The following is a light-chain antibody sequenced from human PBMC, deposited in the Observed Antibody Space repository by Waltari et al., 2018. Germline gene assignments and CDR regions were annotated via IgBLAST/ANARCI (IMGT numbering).Light chain of an antibody. CDR1: TSDVGAYNY. J-gene: IGLJ2*01. CDR3: CSYAGEYIWV. CDR2: DVS. Sequence: QSALTQPPSVSGSPGQSVTISCTGTTSDVGAYNYVSWYQQHPGKAPYMMISDVSQRPSGVPDRFSRSKSANTASLTISGLQAEDEADYYCCSYAGEYIWVFGGGTKLTVL. V-gene: IGLV2-11*01.